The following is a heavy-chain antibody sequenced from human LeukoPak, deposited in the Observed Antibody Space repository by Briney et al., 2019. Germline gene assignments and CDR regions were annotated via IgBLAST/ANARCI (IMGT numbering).Heavy chain of an antibody. CDR3: ARGAGSSGWFAFDI. CDR2: IWHDGSNR. D-gene: IGHD6-19*01. J-gene: IGHJ3*02. V-gene: IGHV3-33*01. CDR1: GFTLSSYG. Sequence: GGSLRLSCAASGFTLSSYGMHWVRQAPGKGLEWVAVIWHDGSNRYYGDSVKGRFTISRDNSKSTLYLQMSSLRAEDTAVYYCARGAGSSGWFAFDIWGQGTMVTVSS.